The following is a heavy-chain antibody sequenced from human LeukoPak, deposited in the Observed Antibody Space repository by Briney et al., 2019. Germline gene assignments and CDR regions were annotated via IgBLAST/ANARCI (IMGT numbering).Heavy chain of an antibody. CDR2: IYTSGST. CDR1: GASISSYY. Sequence: SQTLSLTRTVAGASISSYYASSIRQPAGKGLEWIVRIYTSGSTGYNPSLKSRVTMSVDTSKNQFSLKLSSVTAADMAVYYCARVDLRGAYFAYWGQGTLVTVFS. D-gene: IGHD2-2*03. V-gene: IGHV4-4*07. J-gene: IGHJ4*02. CDR3: ARVDLRGAYFAY.